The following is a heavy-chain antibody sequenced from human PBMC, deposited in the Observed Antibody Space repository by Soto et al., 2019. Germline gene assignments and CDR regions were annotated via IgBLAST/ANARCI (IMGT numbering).Heavy chain of an antibody. V-gene: IGHV4-31*03. Sequence: SETLCLTCTVSGGSISRGAYYWSWIRQHPGKGLEWIGYIFYTGSTFYNPSLNSRVAISVDTSKNQFSLKLNSVTAADTAVYYCARVESDFRGPNWSAPWGHGTLVTVSA. D-gene: IGHD3-3*01. J-gene: IGHJ5*02. CDR1: GGSISRGAYY. CDR2: IFYTGST. CDR3: ARVESDFRGPNWSAP.